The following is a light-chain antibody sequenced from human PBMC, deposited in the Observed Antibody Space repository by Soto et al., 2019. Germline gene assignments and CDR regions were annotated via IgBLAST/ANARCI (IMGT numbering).Light chain of an antibody. V-gene: IGKV3-15*01. J-gene: IGKJ1*01. CDR3: QQYAYSPWT. CDR1: QSVSSN. CDR2: GAS. Sequence: EIVLTQSPATLSVSPGERATLSCRASQSVSSNLAWYQQKPGQAPRLLIYGASTRATGIPARFSGSGSGTEFTLTISSLQSEDFAVYYCQQYAYSPWTFGQGTKVDIK.